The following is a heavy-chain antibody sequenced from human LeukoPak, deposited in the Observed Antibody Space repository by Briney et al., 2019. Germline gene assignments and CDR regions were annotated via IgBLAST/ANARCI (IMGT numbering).Heavy chain of an antibody. CDR3: ARRYFDY. V-gene: IGHV3-7*01. CDR2: IKQDGSEK. CDR1: GFTLSYYW. J-gene: IGHJ4*02. Sequence: GGSLRLSCGASGFTLSYYWMFWVRQALGKGLEWVANIKQDGSEKYYVDSVKGRFTISRDNARNSLYLQMNSLRAEDSAVYYCARRYFDYWGQGTLVTVSS.